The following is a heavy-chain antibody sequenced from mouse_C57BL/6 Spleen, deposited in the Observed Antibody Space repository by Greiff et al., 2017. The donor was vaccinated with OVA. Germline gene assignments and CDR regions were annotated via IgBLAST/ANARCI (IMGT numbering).Heavy chain of an antibody. CDR2: IDPSDSYT. Sequence: VQLQQSGAELVMPGASVKLSCKASGYTFTSYWMHWVKQRPGQGLEWIGEIDPSDSYTNYNQKFKGKSTLTVDKSSSTAYMQLSSLTSEDSAVYYCARLRLRLYFDYWGQGTTLTVSS. D-gene: IGHD2-4*01. CDR3: ARLRLRLYFDY. CDR1: GYTFTSYW. J-gene: IGHJ2*01. V-gene: IGHV1-69*01.